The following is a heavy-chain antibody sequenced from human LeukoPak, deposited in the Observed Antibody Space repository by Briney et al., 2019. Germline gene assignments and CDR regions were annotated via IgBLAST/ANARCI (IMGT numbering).Heavy chain of an antibody. D-gene: IGHD3-9*01. CDR2: IYHSGST. J-gene: IGHJ5*02. CDR3: ARVYYDILTGYYLNGNWFDP. Sequence: PSGTLSLTCAVSGGSISSSNWWSWVRQPPGKGLEWIGEIYHSGSTNYNPSLKSRVTISVDKSKNQFSLKPSSVTAADTAVYYCARVYYDILTGYYLNGNWFDPWGQGTLVTVSS. CDR1: GGSISSSNW. V-gene: IGHV4-4*02.